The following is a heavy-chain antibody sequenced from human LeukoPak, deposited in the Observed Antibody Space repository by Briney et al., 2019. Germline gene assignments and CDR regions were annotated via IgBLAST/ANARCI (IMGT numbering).Heavy chain of an antibody. V-gene: IGHV1-8*01. CDR3: ARGSAGRGDNWFDP. Sequence: ASVKVSCKVSGYTFTSYDINWVRQATGQGVEWMGWMNPNSGNTGYAQKFQGRVTMTRNTSISAAYMELSSLRSEDTAVYYCARGSAGRGDNWFDPWGQGTLVTVSS. J-gene: IGHJ5*02. D-gene: IGHD7-27*01. CDR1: GYTFTSYD. CDR2: MNPNSGNT.